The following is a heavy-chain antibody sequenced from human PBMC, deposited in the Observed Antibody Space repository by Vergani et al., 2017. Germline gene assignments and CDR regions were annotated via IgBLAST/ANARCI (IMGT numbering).Heavy chain of an antibody. CDR1: GFTFSSYG. CDR3: ARANYYDSSGQYYFDY. V-gene: IGHV3-33*01. J-gene: IGHJ4*02. CDR2: IWYDGSNK. D-gene: IGHD3-22*01. Sequence: QVQLVESGGGVVQPGRSLRLSCAASGFTFSSYGMHWVRQAPGKGLEWVAVIWYDGSNKYYADSVKGRFTISRDNSKNTLYLQMNSLRDEDTAVYYCARANYYDSSGQYYFDYWGQGTLVTVSS.